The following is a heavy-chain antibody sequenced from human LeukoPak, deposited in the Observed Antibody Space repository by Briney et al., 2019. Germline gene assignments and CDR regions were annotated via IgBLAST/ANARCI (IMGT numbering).Heavy chain of an antibody. V-gene: IGHV3-33*06. J-gene: IGHJ3*02. D-gene: IGHD2/OR15-2a*01. CDR2: IWYDGSDK. CDR1: GFTFSSFG. CDR3: AKYLVNSPTSRGAFDI. Sequence: GRSLRLSCAASGFTFSSFGMHWVRQAPGKGLEWLAVIWYDGSDKYYADSVKGRFTISRDNSKNTLYLQMNSLRAEDTAAYYCAKYLVNSPTSRGAFDIWGQGTMVTVSS.